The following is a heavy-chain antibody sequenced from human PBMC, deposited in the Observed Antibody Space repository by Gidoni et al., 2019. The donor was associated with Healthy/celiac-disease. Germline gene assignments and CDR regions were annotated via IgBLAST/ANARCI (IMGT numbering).Heavy chain of an antibody. D-gene: IGHD3-16*01. CDR1: GFTFSSYA. V-gene: IGHV3-30-3*01. CDR3: ARDSYQH. CDR2: IAYDGSNK. Sequence: QVQLVESGGGLFQPGGSLRLHCAASGFTFSSYAMHWVRQAPGKGLEWVAVIAYDGSNKYYADSVKGRFTISRDNSKNTLYLKMNSLRAEDTAVYYCARDSYQHWGQGTLVTVSS. J-gene: IGHJ1*01.